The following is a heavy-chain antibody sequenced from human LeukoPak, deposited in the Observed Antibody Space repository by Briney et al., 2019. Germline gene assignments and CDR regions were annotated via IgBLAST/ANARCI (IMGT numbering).Heavy chain of an antibody. Sequence: SETLSLTCTVSGGSISSYYWSWIRQPPGKGLEWIGYIYYSGSTNYNPSLKSRVTISVDTSKNQFSLKLSSVTAADTAVYYCARVGTPTAPPPPPLIDYWGQGTLVTVSP. CDR1: GGSISSYY. CDR2: IYYSGST. CDR3: ARVGTPTAPPPPPLIDY. V-gene: IGHV4-59*08. J-gene: IGHJ4*02. D-gene: IGHD3-10*01.